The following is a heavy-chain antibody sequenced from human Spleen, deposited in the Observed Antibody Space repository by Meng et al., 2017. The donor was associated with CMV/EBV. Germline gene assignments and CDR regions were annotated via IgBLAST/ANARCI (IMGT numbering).Heavy chain of an antibody. CDR1: GFNFSIYA. Sequence: GEFLKISCAASGFNFSIYAMHWVRPAPGKGLEWVTIISYDGTTQYYADSVKCRITISRDKSKNTVYLKMNSLKAEDTAVYYCASGGCSTTCFSYWGQGTLVTVSS. V-gene: IGHV3-30-3*01. CDR3: ASGGCSTTCFSY. J-gene: IGHJ4*02. D-gene: IGHD2-2*01. CDR2: ISYDGTTQ.